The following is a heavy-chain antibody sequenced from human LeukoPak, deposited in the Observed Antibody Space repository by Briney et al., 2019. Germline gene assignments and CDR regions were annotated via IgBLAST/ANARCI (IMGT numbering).Heavy chain of an antibody. V-gene: IGHV3-23*01. J-gene: IGHJ4*02. CDR3: AKLTGRIAGAYFDY. D-gene: IGHD6-19*01. CDR1: GFSFSSYA. CDR2: IGGSGGST. Sequence: GSLRLSCVASGFSFSSYAMSWVRQAPPKGLEWVSAIGGSGGSTYHADYVKGRFTISRDNCKNTLDLQMSSLRAEDTAVYYCAKLTGRIAGAYFDYWGQGTLVTVSS.